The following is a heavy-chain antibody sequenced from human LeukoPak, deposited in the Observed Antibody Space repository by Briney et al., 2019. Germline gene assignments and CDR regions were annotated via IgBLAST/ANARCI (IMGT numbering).Heavy chain of an antibody. V-gene: IGHV3-7*01. CDR3: AREGFMDYFDY. Sequence: GGSLRLSCAAPGFTFSSYSMSWVRQAPGKGLEWVANIKQDGSEKYYVDSVKGRFTISRDNAKNSLYLQMNSLRAEDTAVYYCAREGFMDYFDYWGQGTLVTVSS. D-gene: IGHD3-10*01. CDR2: IKQDGSEK. CDR1: GFTFSSYS. J-gene: IGHJ4*02.